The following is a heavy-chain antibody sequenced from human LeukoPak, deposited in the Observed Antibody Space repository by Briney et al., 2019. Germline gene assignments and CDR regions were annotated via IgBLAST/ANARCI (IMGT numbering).Heavy chain of an antibody. CDR2: IYYSGST. J-gene: IGHJ5*02. CDR1: GGSISSYY. Sequence: SETLSLTCTVSGGSISSYYWSLIRQPPGKGLEWIGYIYYSGSTNYNPSLKSRVTISVDTSKNQFSLKLSSVTAADTAVYYCASWEMGNWFDPWGQGTLVTVSS. CDR3: ASWEMGNWFDP. V-gene: IGHV4-59*01. D-gene: IGHD5-24*01.